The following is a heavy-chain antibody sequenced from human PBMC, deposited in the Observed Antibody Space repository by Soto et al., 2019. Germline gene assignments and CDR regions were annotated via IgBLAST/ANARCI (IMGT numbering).Heavy chain of an antibody. J-gene: IGHJ4*02. CDR3: ARSLNWNYTFEY. D-gene: IGHD1-7*01. CDR1: GGSINSGGYS. V-gene: IGHV4-30-2*01. Sequence: KTSETLSLTCAVSGGSINSGGYSWSWIRQPPGKGLEWIGYIYYSGTTDYNPSLKSRVTISIDTSKNQFSLRLSSVTAADTAVYYCARSLNWNYTFEYWGQGTPVTVSS. CDR2: IYYSGTT.